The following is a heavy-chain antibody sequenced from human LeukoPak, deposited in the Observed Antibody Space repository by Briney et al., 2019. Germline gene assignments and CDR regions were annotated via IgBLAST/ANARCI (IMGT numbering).Heavy chain of an antibody. CDR3: ARVEDDYGAILPDY. J-gene: IGHJ4*02. D-gene: IGHD4-17*01. CDR2: IYYSGST. CDR1: GGSISSSSYY. V-gene: IGHV4-39*07. Sequence: SETLSLTCTVSGGSISSSSYYWGWIRQPPGKGLEWIGSIYYSGSTYYNPSLKSRVTISVDTSKNQFSLKLSSVTAADTAVYYCARVEDDYGAILPDYWGQGTLVTVSS.